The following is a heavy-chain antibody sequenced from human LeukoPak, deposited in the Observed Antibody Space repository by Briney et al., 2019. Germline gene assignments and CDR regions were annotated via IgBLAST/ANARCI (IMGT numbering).Heavy chain of an antibody. D-gene: IGHD2-2*01. CDR2: IKSKTDGGTT. V-gene: IGHV3-15*01. J-gene: IGHJ4*02. CDR3: ARGLSKSRQYYFDY. Sequence: GGALRLSCAASGFTFSNAWMSWVRPAPGKGLEWVGRIKSKTDGGTTDYAAPVKGRFTISRDDSKNTLYLQMNSLKTEDTAVYYCARGLSKSRQYYFDYWGQGTLVTVSS. CDR1: GFTFSNAW.